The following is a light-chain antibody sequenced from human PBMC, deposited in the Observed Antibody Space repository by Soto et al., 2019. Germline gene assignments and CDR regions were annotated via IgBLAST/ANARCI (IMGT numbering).Light chain of an antibody. V-gene: IGKV3-20*01. J-gene: IGKJ5*01. CDR1: QSLANSF. CDR2: DTS. CDR3: QQYGTSEII. Sequence: FVLTQSTGPLSFSPGQRATLPRRASQSLANSFIAWYQQKPGQAPRLLIYDTSSRASGIPDRFSGSGSGTDFTLTISRLETEDFAVFFCQQYGTSEIIFGQGTLLEVK.